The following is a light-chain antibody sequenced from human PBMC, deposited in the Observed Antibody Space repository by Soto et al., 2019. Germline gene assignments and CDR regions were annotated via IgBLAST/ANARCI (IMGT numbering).Light chain of an antibody. V-gene: IGKV3-20*01. Sequence: EIVLTQSPGTLSLSPGERATLSCRASQTVSSNYLAWYQQKPGQAPRLLIYAASTRAAGIPDRFSGSGSGTDFTLSISRLEPEDFAGYYCQLYGSSPKPFGQGTKVEIK. CDR1: QTVSSNY. CDR3: QLYGSSPKP. CDR2: AAS. J-gene: IGKJ1*01.